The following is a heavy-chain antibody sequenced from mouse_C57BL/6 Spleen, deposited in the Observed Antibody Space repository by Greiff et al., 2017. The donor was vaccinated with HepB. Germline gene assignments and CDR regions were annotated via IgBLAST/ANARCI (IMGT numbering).Heavy chain of an antibody. CDR1: GYTFTDYE. CDR2: IDPETGGT. D-gene: IGHD2-1*01. J-gene: IGHJ2*01. V-gene: IGHV1-15*01. CDR3: TRVPLLGIDY. Sequence: VQLVESGAELVRPGASVTLSCKASGYTFTDYEMHWVKQTPVHGLEWIGAIDPETGGTAYNQKFKGKAILTADKSSSTAYMELRSLTSEDSAVYYCTRVPLLGIDYWGQGTTLTVSS.